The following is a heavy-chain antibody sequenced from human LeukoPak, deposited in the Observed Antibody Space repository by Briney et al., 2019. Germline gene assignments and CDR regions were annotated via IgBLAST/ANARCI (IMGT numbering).Heavy chain of an antibody. CDR3: ARGPPGNYDSSGYSDYYYYGMDV. CDR2: IIPIFGTA. CDR1: GGTFSSYA. D-gene: IGHD3-22*01. Sequence: SVKVSCKASGGTFSSYAISWVRQAPGQGLEWMGGIIPIFGTANYAQKFQGRVTITADESTSTAYMELSSLRSEDTAVYYCARGPPGNYDSSGYSDYYYYGMDVWGQGTTVTVSS. J-gene: IGHJ6*02. V-gene: IGHV1-69*13.